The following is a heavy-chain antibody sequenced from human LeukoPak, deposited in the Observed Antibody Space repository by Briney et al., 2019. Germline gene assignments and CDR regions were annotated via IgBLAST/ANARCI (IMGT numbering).Heavy chain of an antibody. Sequence: PSETLSLTCSVSIGSISSSKWWSWVRQSPVKGLEWIGEIYLYGTTNYNPSFTSRVTMSVDRSRSQFSLKLTSVTAADTAVYYCARQKWEQQGRDYYFNGLDVWGPGTMVIVCS. D-gene: IGHD1/OR15-1a*01. CDR1: IGSISSSKW. V-gene: IGHV4-4*02. CDR3: ARQKWEQQGRDYYFNGLDV. J-gene: IGHJ6*02. CDR2: IYLYGTT.